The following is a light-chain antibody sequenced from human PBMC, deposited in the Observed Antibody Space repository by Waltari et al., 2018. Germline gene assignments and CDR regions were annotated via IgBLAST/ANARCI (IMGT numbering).Light chain of an antibody. CDR3: ASWDGTLSGWL. CDR2: RTD. V-gene: IGLV1-47*01. CDR1: GSNIGTNF. Sequence: QSALTQPPSASGAPGKRVTISCAGGGSNIGTNFVYWYKQLPGSAPKLLMYRTDQRPSGVPDRFAGSKSGTSGPLAISGLRAEDEADYYCASWDGTLSGWLFGGGTTLTVL. J-gene: IGLJ3*02.